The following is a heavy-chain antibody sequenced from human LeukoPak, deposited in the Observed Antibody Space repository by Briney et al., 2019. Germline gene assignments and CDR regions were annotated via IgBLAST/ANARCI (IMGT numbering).Heavy chain of an antibody. Sequence: ASVKVSCTASGYAFTSYAMNWVRQAPGQGLEWMGWINTNTGNPMYAQGFTGRFVFSLDTPVSTAYLQISSLKAEDTAVYYCAREVWFGELSELWGQGTLVTVSS. V-gene: IGHV7-4-1*02. J-gene: IGHJ4*02. CDR2: INTNTGNP. CDR1: GYAFTSYA. CDR3: AREVWFGELSEL. D-gene: IGHD3-10*01.